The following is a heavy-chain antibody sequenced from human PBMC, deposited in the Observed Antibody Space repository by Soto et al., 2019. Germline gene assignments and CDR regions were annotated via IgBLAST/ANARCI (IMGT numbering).Heavy chain of an antibody. CDR2: INPSGGST. J-gene: IGHJ4*02. CDR1: GYTFTSYY. V-gene: IGHV1-46*01. CDR3: ARDVVVVPAAIYYFDF. D-gene: IGHD2-2*01. Sequence: GASVKVSCKAPGYTFTSYYMHWVRQAPGQGLEWMGIINPSGGSTSYAQKFQGRVTMTRDTFTSTVYMELSSLRSEDTAVYYCARDVVVVPAAIYYFDFWGQGTLVTVSS.